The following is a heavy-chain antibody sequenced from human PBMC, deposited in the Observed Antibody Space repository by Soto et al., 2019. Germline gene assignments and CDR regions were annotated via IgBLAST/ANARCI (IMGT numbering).Heavy chain of an antibody. CDR2: IYWDDDK. CDR3: AHSYYDSSGYTGEGVEIIDY. Sequence: QITLKESGPTLVKPTQTLTLTCTFSGFSLSTSGVGVGWIRQPPGKALEWLALIYWDDDKRYSPSLKSRLTITKDTSKNQVVLTMTNMDPVDTATYYCAHSYYDSSGYTGEGVEIIDYWGQGTLVTVSS. D-gene: IGHD3-22*01. V-gene: IGHV2-5*02. J-gene: IGHJ4*02. CDR1: GFSLSTSGVG.